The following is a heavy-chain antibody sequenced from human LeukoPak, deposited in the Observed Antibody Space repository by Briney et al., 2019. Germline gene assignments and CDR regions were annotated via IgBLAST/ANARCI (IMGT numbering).Heavy chain of an antibody. V-gene: IGHV4-59*12. CDR1: GGSISSYY. D-gene: IGHD1-26*01. CDR3: ARVGVVGATGYYYGMDV. J-gene: IGHJ6*02. CDR2: IYYSGST. Sequence: PSETLSLTCTVSGGSISSYYWSWIRQPPGKGLEWIGYIYYSGSTNYNPSLKSRVTISVDTSKNQFSLKLSSVTAADTAVYYCARVGVVGATGYYYGMDVWGQGTTVTVSS.